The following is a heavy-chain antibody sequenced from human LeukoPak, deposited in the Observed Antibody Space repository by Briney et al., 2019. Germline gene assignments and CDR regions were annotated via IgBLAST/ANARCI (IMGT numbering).Heavy chain of an antibody. J-gene: IGHJ4*02. V-gene: IGHV5-51*01. Sequence: GESLKISCKGFGYSFTNYWIGWVRQMPGKGLEWMGIVYPADSDTRYSPSFQGQVTMSVDGSISTAYLRWSSLTASDTALYYCARGNPATGHIDYWGQGTLVTVSS. CDR1: GYSFTNYW. CDR3: ARGNPATGHIDY. CDR2: VYPADSDT. D-gene: IGHD6-13*01.